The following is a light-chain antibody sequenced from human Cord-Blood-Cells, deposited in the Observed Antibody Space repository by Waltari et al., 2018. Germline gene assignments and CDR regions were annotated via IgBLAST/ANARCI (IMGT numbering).Light chain of an antibody. Sequence: QSALTPPASVSGSPGKSITIPCTGTRSHVGRANLVSWYQQHPGKAPKLIIYEGSKRPSGVSNRFSGSKSGNTASLTISGLQAEDEADYYCCSYAGSSTYVFGTGTKVTVL. CDR1: RSHVGRANL. V-gene: IGLV2-23*01. CDR3: CSYAGSSTYV. J-gene: IGLJ1*01. CDR2: EGS.